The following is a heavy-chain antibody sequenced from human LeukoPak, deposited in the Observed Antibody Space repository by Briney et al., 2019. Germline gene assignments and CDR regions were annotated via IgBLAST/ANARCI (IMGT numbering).Heavy chain of an antibody. V-gene: IGHV3-21*01. CDR2: ITTSSSYT. Sequence: GGSLRLSCEASGFSFSNYNMDWVRQTPGKGLEWISSITTSSSYTFYADSVKGRFTISRDNARNSLYLQMDSLTAEDTAVYYCARDTSVSDAFDIWGQGTMVTVSS. CDR1: GFSFSNYN. J-gene: IGHJ3*02. CDR3: ARDTSVSDAFDI. D-gene: IGHD5/OR15-5a*01.